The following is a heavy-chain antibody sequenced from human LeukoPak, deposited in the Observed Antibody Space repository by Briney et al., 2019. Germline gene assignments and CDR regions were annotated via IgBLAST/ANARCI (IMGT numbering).Heavy chain of an antibody. CDR1: GYTFTSYA. V-gene: IGHV7-4-1*02. J-gene: IGHJ6*03. Sequence: GASVKVSCKSSGYTFTSYAMNWVRQPRGQGLEWMGWISTNTGNPTYAQGFTGRFVVSLDTSVSTAYLQISSLKAEDTAVYYCARKSVAATPRDIVYQYSYMDVWGKGTTVTVSS. CDR3: ARKSVAATPRDIVYQYSYMDV. CDR2: ISTNTGNP. D-gene: IGHD2-15*01.